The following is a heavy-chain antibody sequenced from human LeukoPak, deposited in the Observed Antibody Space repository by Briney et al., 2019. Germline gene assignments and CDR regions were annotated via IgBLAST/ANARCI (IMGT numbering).Heavy chain of an antibody. D-gene: IGHD6-6*01. Sequence: SETLSLTCTVSGGSLSTYYWNWIRQPPGKGLEWIGYIYHSGSTNYNPSLQSRVPISLDTSKNQFSLNLNSVTAADTAVYYCARGGAARLHFQKWGQGTLVTVSS. V-gene: IGHV4-59*01. J-gene: IGHJ1*01. CDR3: ARGGAARLHFQK. CDR1: GGSLSTYY. CDR2: IYHSGST.